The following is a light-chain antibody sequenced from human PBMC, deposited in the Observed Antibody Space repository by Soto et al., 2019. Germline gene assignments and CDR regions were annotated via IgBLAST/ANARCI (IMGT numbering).Light chain of an antibody. J-gene: IGKJ1*01. CDR2: AAS. CDR1: QGISSY. CDR3: QQYYSYPQWT. V-gene: IGKV1-8*01. Sequence: AIRMTQSPSSLSASTGDRVTITCRASQGISSYLDWYQQKPGKAPKLLIYAASTLQSGVPSRFSGSGSGTDFTLTISCLQSEDFATYYCQQYYSYPQWTFGQGTKVEIK.